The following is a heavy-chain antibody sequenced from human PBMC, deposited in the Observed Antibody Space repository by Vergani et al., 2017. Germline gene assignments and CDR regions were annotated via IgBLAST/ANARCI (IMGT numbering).Heavy chain of an antibody. J-gene: IGHJ1*01. V-gene: IGHV3-30*02. CDR1: GFTFRIYG. CDR3: TKAGQCESDNFPYS. Sequence: QVQLVESGGGVVQPGGSLRLSCIASGFTFRIYGMHWVRQAPGKGLDWVAFIRYDGTKRFYGDSVKGRFTISRDNSQTTVFLQMNSLRADDSAVYYCTKAGQCESDNFPYSWGQGALVTVAS. CDR2: IRYDGTKR. D-gene: IGHD2-21*01.